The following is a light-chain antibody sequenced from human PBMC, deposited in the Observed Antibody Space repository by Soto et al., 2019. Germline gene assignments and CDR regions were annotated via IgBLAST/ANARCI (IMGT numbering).Light chain of an antibody. CDR1: QDISNS. Sequence: DIQMTQSPSSLSASVGDRVTITCQARQDISNSLNWYQQKPGKAPKLLIYDASNLETGVPSRFSGSGSGTDFTVNISSLQPEDIATSYCQQYDNLLRTFGGGTKVEIK. CDR2: DAS. V-gene: IGKV1-33*01. CDR3: QQYDNLLRT. J-gene: IGKJ4*01.